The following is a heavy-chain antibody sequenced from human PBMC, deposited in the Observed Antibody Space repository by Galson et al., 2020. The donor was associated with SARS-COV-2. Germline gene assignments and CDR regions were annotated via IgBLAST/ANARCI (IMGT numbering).Heavy chain of an antibody. CDR3: ARFLSGTYYSGLDS. CDR2: ITSDGSTT. D-gene: IGHD1-26*01. Sequence: LSLTCAASGFTFSNYLMLWVRQAPGTGLVWVSRITSDGSTTNYADSVKGRFTVFRDNAKNTLYPQINSLRAEDTALYHCARFLSGTYYSGLDSWGQGTLVTVSA. CDR1: GFTFSNYL. V-gene: IGHV3-74*01. J-gene: IGHJ4*02.